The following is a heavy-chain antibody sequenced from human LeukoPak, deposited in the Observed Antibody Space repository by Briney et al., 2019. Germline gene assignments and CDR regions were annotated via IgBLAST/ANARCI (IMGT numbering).Heavy chain of an antibody. D-gene: IGHD3-3*01. CDR1: GFNFSTYN. J-gene: IGHJ6*03. Sequence: PGGSLRLSCAAYGFNFSTYNMNWVRQAPGKGLEWVSSISSSRRYIYYAESVKGRFTISRDNAKTSLYLQMNSLRAEDTAVYYCARGTSYYDYWICYYYYYYMDGGGKGSTVTVPS. CDR2: ISSSRRYI. V-gene: IGHV3-21*01. CDR3: ARGTSYYDYWICYYYYYYMDG.